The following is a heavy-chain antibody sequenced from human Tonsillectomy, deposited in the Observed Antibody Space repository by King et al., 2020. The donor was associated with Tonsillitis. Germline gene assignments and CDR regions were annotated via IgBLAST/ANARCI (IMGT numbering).Heavy chain of an antibody. V-gene: IGHV1-18*01. CDR2: ISGYNDNT. CDR1: GYTFSSYG. CDR3: ARGGKLGSSYYMDV. Sequence: QLVQSGDEVKKPGDPVKISCKASGYTFSSYGISWVRQAPGQGLEWMGWISGYNDNTNYAQTVLGRVSMTTDTATSTAYMELRSLRSDDTAVYYCARGGKLGSSYYMDVWGEGTTVSVSS. J-gene: IGHJ6*03. D-gene: IGHD4-23*01.